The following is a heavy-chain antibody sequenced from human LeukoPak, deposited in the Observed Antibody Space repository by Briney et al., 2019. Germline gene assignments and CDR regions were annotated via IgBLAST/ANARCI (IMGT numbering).Heavy chain of an antibody. Sequence: SETLSLTCAVYGGSFSGYYWSWIRQPPGKGLEWIGEINHSGSTNYNPSLKSRVTISVDTSKNHFSLKLSSVTAADTAVYYCATGSQWLPYPRYYFDYWGQGTLVTVSS. CDR2: INHSGST. D-gene: IGHD3-22*01. V-gene: IGHV4-34*01. CDR3: ATGSQWLPYPRYYFDY. J-gene: IGHJ4*02. CDR1: GGSFSGYY.